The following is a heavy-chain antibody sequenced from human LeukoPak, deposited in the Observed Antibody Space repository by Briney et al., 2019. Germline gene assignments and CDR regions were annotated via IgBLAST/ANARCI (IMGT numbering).Heavy chain of an antibody. J-gene: IGHJ4*02. D-gene: IGHD6-19*01. CDR3: ARTTSGWYYSDY. V-gene: IGHV4-59*08. Sequence: SDTLSLTCTVSGGSISSYYWSWIRHPPGKARELIVYVYYSGTANYNPSLESRVTILVDTSKNQFSLNLSSVTAADTAVYYCARTTSGWYYSDYWGQGTLVSVSS. CDR1: GGSISSYY. CDR2: VYYSGTA.